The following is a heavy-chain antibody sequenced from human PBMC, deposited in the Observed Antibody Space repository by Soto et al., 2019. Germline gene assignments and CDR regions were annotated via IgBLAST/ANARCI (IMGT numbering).Heavy chain of an antibody. CDR1: GFTFSSYG. Sequence: PGGSLRLSCAASGFTFSSYGMHWVRRAPGKGLEWVAVISYDGSNKYYADSVKGRFTISRDNSKNTLYLQMNSLRAEDTAVYYCAKEAGDFWSGYSYFDYWGQGTLVTVSS. V-gene: IGHV3-30*18. CDR2: ISYDGSNK. D-gene: IGHD3-3*01. CDR3: AKEAGDFWSGYSYFDY. J-gene: IGHJ4*02.